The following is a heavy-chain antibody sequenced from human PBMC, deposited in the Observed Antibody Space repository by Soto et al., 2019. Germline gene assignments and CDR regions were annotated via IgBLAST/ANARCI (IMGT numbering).Heavy chain of an antibody. CDR1: GGTFSSYT. Sequence: QVQLVQSGAEVKKPGSSVKVSCKASGGTFSSYTISWVRQAPGQGLEWMGRIILILGIANDAQKFQGRVTITADKSTSTAYMELSSTRSEVTAVYYCASFYGGPQYWGQGTLVTVSS. D-gene: IGHD4-17*01. CDR2: IILILGIA. J-gene: IGHJ4*02. V-gene: IGHV1-69*02. CDR3: ASFYGGPQY.